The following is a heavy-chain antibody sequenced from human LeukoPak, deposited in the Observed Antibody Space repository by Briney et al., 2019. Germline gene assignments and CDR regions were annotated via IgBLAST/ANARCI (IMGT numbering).Heavy chain of an antibody. CDR1: GFTFSNFA. D-gene: IGHD6-13*01. Sequence: GGSLRLSCAASGFTFSNFAMSWVRQAPGKGLEWVSAISGTGGNTFYTDSVTGRFTISRDNSKNTLYVQMNSLRAEDTAVYYCATRAAAAGTGMDVWGQGTTVTVSS. V-gene: IGHV3-23*01. CDR3: ATRAAAAGTGMDV. J-gene: IGHJ6*02. CDR2: ISGTGGNT.